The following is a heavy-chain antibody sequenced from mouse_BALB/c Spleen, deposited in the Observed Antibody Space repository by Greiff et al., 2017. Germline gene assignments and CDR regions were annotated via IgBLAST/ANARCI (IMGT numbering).Heavy chain of an antibody. CDR2: ISSGSSTI. J-gene: IGHJ4*01. CDR1: GFTFSSFG. CDR3: ARGYGPSMDY. D-gene: IGHD1-1*02. Sequence: EVMLVESGGGLVQPGGSRKLSCAASGFTFSSFGMHWVRQAPEKGLEWVAYISSGSSTIYYADTVKGRFTISRDNPKNTLFLQMTSLRSEDTAMYYCARGYGPSMDYWGQGTSVTVSS. V-gene: IGHV5-17*02.